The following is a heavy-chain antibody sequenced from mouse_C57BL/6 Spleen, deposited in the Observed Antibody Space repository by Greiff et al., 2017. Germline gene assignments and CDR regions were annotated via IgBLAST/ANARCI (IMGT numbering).Heavy chain of an antibody. CDR1: GFTFTDYY. CDR3: ARLYGNYVWYFDV. J-gene: IGHJ1*03. Sequence: EVKVVESGGGLVQPGGSLSLSCAASGFTFTDYYMSWVRQPPGQALEWLGFIRNKANGNTTEYSASVKGRFTISRDNSQSILYLQMNALRAEDSATYFCARLYGNYVWYFDVWGTGTTVTVSS. V-gene: IGHV7-3*01. CDR2: IRNKANGNTT. D-gene: IGHD2-1*01.